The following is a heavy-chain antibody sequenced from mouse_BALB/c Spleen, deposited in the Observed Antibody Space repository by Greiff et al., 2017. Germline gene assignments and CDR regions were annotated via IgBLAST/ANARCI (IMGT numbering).Heavy chain of an antibody. V-gene: IGHV14-3*02. J-gene: IGHJ1*01. Sequence: VQLQQSGAELVKPGASVKLSCTASGFNIKDTYMHWVKQRPEQGLEWIGRIDPANGNTKYDPKFQGKATITADTSSNTAYLQLSSLTSEDTAVYYGARGDYYGSDWYCDVWGAGTTVTVSA. CDR1: GFNIKDTY. CDR2: IDPANGNT. D-gene: IGHD1-1*01. CDR3: ARGDYYGSDWYCDV.